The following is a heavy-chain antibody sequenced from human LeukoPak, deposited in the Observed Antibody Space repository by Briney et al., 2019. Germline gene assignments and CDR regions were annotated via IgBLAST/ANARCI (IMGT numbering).Heavy chain of an antibody. Sequence: GASVKVSCKAFGYTFTSYGISWVRQAPGQGLEWMGWISAYNGNTNYAQKLQGRVTMTTDTSTSTAYMELRSLRSDDTAVYYCARGRIPNYYDTTGSSAFDIWGQGTMVTVSS. CDR1: GYTFTSYG. CDR3: ARGRIPNYYDTTGSSAFDI. V-gene: IGHV1-18*01. J-gene: IGHJ3*02. CDR2: ISAYNGNT. D-gene: IGHD3-22*01.